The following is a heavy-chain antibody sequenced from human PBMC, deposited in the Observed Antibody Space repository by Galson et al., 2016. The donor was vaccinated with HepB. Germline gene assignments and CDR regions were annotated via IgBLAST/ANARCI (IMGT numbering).Heavy chain of an antibody. V-gene: IGHV3-74*01. J-gene: IGHJ4*02. CDR2: INSDVSST. CDR1: GFTLRRSW. CDR3: AKVNWYSSSGNS. D-gene: IGHD1-7*01. Sequence: SLRLSCAASGFTLRRSWMYWVRQAPGKGLEWVSRINSDVSSTSYADSVKGRFTISGDSAKNTLYLQMNSLRAEDTAVYYCAKVNWYSSSGNSWGQGTQVTVSS.